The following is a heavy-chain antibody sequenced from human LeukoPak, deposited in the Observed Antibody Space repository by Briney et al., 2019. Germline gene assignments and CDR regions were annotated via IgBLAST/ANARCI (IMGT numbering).Heavy chain of an antibody. CDR3: ARTDYDSSGYYLRF. CDR2: ISAYNGNT. V-gene: IGHV1-18*01. D-gene: IGHD3-22*01. Sequence: ASVKVSCTASGYTFTSYGISWVRQAPGQGLEWMGWISAYNGNTNYAQKLQGRVTMTTDTSTSTAYMELRSLRSDDTAVYYCARTDYDSSGYYLRFWGQGTLVTVSS. J-gene: IGHJ4*02. CDR1: GYTFTSYG.